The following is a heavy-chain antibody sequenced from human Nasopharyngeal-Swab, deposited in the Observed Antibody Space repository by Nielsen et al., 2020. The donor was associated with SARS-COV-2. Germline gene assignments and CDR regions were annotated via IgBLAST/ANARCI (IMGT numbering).Heavy chain of an antibody. V-gene: IGHV1-69*13. CDR1: GGTFSSYA. Sequence: SVKVSCKASGGTFSSYAISWVRQAPGQGLEWMGGIIPIFGTANYAQKFQGRVTITADESTSTAYMELSSLRSEDTAVYYCARDLMVRGGILPAMDVWGKGTTVTVSS. J-gene: IGHJ6*03. CDR3: ARDLMVRGGILPAMDV. CDR2: IIPIFGTA. D-gene: IGHD3-10*01.